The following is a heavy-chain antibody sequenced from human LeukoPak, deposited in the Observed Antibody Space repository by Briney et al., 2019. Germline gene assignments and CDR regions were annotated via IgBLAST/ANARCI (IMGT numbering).Heavy chain of an antibody. J-gene: IGHJ5*02. D-gene: IGHD6-19*01. CDR1: GGSISSYY. CDR3: ARDSGGWYRWFDP. V-gene: IGHV4-59*01. Sequence: PSETLSLTCTVSGGSISSYYWSWIRQPPGKGLEWIGYIYYSGSTNYNPSLNSRVTISVDTSKNQFSLKLSSVTAADTAVYYCARDSGGWYRWFDPWGQGTLVTVSS. CDR2: IYYSGST.